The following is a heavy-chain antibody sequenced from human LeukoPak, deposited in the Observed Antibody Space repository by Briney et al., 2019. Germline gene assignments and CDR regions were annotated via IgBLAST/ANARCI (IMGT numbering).Heavy chain of an antibody. V-gene: IGHV1-69*05. CDR2: IIPIFGTA. Sequence: SVKVSCKASGGTFSSYAISWVRQAPGQGLEWMGGIIPIFGTANYAQKFQGRVTITTDESTSTAYMELSSLRSEGTAVYYCARELGSSSAGFDYWGQGTLVTVSS. CDR1: GGTFSSYA. D-gene: IGHD6-6*01. J-gene: IGHJ4*02. CDR3: ARELGSSSAGFDY.